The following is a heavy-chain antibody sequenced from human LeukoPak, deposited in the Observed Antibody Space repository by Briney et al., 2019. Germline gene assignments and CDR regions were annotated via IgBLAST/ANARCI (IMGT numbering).Heavy chain of an antibody. CDR1: GGSISSYY. CDR3: ARVYYDSSGYYEGIDY. V-gene: IGHV4-59*05. D-gene: IGHD3-22*01. Sequence: SETLSLTCTVSGGSISSYYWSWIRQPPGKGLEWIGSIYYSGSTYYNPSLKSRVTISVDTSKNQFSLKLSSVTAADTAVYYCARVYYDSSGYYEGIDYWGQGTLVTVSS. J-gene: IGHJ4*02. CDR2: IYYSGST.